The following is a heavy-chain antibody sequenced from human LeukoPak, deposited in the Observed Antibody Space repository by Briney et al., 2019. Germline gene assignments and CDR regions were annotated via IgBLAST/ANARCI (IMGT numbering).Heavy chain of an antibody. D-gene: IGHD2-15*01. CDR1: EGTFSSYA. Sequence: GASVKVSCKASEGTFSSYAISWVRQAPGQGLEWMGRIIPILGIANYAQKFQGRVTITADKSTSTAYMELSSLRSEDTAVYYCARDPTYCSGGSCPDYWGQGTLVTVSS. V-gene: IGHV1-69*04. J-gene: IGHJ4*02. CDR2: IIPILGIA. CDR3: ARDPTYCSGGSCPDY.